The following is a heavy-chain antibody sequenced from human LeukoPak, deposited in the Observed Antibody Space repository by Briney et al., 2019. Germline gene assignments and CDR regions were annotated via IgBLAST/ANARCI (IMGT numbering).Heavy chain of an antibody. CDR1: GGSISSGSYY. J-gene: IGHJ6*03. D-gene: IGHD2/OR15-2a*01. CDR3: ARGVRDKNRGVLLYYYYYYMDV. V-gene: IGHV4-61*02. Sequence: SETLSLTCTVSGGSISSGSYYWSWIRQPAGKGLEWIGRIYISGSTNYNPSLKSRVTISVDTSKNQFSLKLRPVTAADTAVYHCARGVRDKNRGVLLYYYYYYMDVWGKGTTVTISS. CDR2: IYISGST.